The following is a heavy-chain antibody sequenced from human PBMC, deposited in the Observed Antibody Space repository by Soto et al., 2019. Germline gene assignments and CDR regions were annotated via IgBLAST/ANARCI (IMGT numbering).Heavy chain of an antibody. V-gene: IGHV3-33*01. Sequence: GGSLKLSCAASGFNFNNFGMLWVRQAPGKGLEWMAVIWYDGNNEYYEESIKDRFTISRDNSKNTVYLQMDSLRVEDTAVYYCARWGGSATVPYFDYWGQGILVTVSS. D-gene: IGHD4-4*01. CDR1: GFNFNNFG. J-gene: IGHJ4*02. CDR2: IWYDGNNE. CDR3: ARWGGSATVPYFDY.